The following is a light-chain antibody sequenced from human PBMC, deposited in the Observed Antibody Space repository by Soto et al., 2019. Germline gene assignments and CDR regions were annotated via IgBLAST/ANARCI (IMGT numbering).Light chain of an antibody. J-gene: IGLJ2*01. CDR1: SSDVGGYNY. CDR3: CSHAGSYVV. Sequence: QSALTQPPSASGSPGQSVTISCIGTSSDVGGYNYVSWYQQHPGKAPKLMIYDVSKRPSGVPDRFSGSKSGNTASLTISGLQAEDKADYYCCSHAGSYVVFGGGTKLTVL. CDR2: DVS. V-gene: IGLV2-11*01.